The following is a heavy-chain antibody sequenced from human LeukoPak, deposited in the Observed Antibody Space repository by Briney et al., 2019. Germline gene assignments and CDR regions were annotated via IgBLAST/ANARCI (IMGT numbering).Heavy chain of an antibody. CDR2: ISGSGGST. Sequence: GGSLRLSCAASGFTFSSYAMSWVRQAPGKGLEWVSAISGSGGSTYYADSVKGRFTISRDNSKNTLYLQMNSLRAEDTAVYYCAKEFAMIVVVTATDGDSMDVWGQGTTVTVSS. D-gene: IGHD2-21*02. CDR1: GFTFSSYA. CDR3: AKEFAMIVVVTATDGDSMDV. J-gene: IGHJ6*02. V-gene: IGHV3-23*01.